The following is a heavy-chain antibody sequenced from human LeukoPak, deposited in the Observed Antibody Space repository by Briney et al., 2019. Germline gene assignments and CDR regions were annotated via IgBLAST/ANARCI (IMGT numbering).Heavy chain of an antibody. Sequence: PGRSLRLSCEASGFTFNNYVMHWVRQAPGKGLEWVAVIWHDGDTKFYADSVKGRFTISRDKSKNTLYLEMNSLRAEDTAVYYCVKDSTTRASNLPDYWGQGTLVTVSS. D-gene: IGHD1/OR15-1a*01. V-gene: IGHV3-33*03. CDR2: IWHDGDTK. CDR1: GFTFNNYV. CDR3: VKDSTTRASNLPDY. J-gene: IGHJ4*02.